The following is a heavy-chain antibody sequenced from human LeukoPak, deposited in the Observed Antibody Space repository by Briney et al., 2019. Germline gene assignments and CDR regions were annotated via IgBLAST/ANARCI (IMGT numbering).Heavy chain of an antibody. CDR2: IYYSGST. CDR3: ASSVHRSNFDY. V-gene: IGHV4-59*06. Sequence: SETLSLTCTVSGGSISSYYWSWIRQPPGKGLEWIGYIYYSGSTYYNPSLKSRVTISVDTSKNQFSLKLSSVTAADTAVYYCASSVHRSNFDYWGQGTLVTVSS. D-gene: IGHD6-6*01. CDR1: GGSISSYY. J-gene: IGHJ4*02.